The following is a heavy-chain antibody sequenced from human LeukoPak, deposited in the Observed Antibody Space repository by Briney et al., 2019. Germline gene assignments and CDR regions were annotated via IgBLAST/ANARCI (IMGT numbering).Heavy chain of an antibody. Sequence: PGEPLSLICTVPGGPINSISYYWPSIRQPRGKGLERLGRIYYSGITYYNPSLKSRVTISVHPALTQFSQKLTSGTAADTAVYYRARHGVLADYYYDSSGYPQFDPWGQGTLVTVSS. CDR2: IYYSGIT. CDR1: GGPINSISYY. D-gene: IGHD3-22*01. J-gene: IGHJ5*02. CDR3: ARHGVLADYYYDSSGYPQFDP. V-gene: IGHV4-39*01.